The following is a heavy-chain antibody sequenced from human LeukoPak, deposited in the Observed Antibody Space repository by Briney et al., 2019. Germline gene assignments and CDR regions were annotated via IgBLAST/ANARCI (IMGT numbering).Heavy chain of an antibody. CDR3: ARAQTGTALILEF. V-gene: IGHV3-53*01. CDR2: IYAGGNT. J-gene: IGHJ4*02. CDR1: GFTFSSDY. D-gene: IGHD1-7*01. Sequence: GGSLRPSCAVSGFTFSSDYMSWVRQAPGKGLEWVSVIYAGGNTFYADSVKGRFTISRDNSKNTLYLQMNSLRAEDTAVYYCARAQTGTALILEFWGQGTLVTVSS.